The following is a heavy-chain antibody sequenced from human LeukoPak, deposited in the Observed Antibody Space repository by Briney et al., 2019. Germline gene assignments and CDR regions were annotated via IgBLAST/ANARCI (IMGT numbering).Heavy chain of an antibody. CDR1: GFTFSSYG. J-gene: IGHJ5*02. CDR2: IWYDGSNK. CDR3: ARDGYCSGGSCYQGFDP. V-gene: IGHV3-33*01. D-gene: IGHD2-15*01. Sequence: GGSLRLSCAASGFTFSSYGMHWVRQAPGKGLEWVAVIWYDGSNKYYADSVKGRFTISRDNSKNTLYLQMNSLRAEDTAVYYCARDGYCSGGSCYQGFDPWGQGTLVTVSS.